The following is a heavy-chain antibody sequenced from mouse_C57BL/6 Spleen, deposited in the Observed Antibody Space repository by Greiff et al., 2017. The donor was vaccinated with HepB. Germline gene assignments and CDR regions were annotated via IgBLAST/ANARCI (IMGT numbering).Heavy chain of an antibody. J-gene: IGHJ4*01. V-gene: IGHV1-52*01. D-gene: IGHD3-1*01. CDR1: GYTFTSYW. CDR3: ARPGRAPYAMDY. Sequence: VQLQQPGAELVRPGSSVKLSCKASGYTFTSYWMHWVKQRPIQGLEWIGNIDPSDSETHYNQKFKDKATLTVDKSSRTAYMQLSSLTSEDSAVYYCARPGRAPYAMDYWGQGTSVTVSS. CDR2: IDPSDSET.